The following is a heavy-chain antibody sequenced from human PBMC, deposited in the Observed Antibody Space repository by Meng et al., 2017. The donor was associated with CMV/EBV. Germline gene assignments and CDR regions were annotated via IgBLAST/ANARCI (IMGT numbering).Heavy chain of an antibody. D-gene: IGHD3-10*01. CDR2: INSDGSST. Sequence: FTFSSYWMHGVRQAPGKGLVWVSRINSDGSSTSYADSVKGRFTISRDNAKSTLYLQMNSLRAEDTAVYYCARGGDVLLWFGEFHLDYWGQGTLVTVSS. CDR1: FTFSSYW. CDR3: ARGGDVLLWFGEFHLDY. V-gene: IGHV3-74*01. J-gene: IGHJ4*02.